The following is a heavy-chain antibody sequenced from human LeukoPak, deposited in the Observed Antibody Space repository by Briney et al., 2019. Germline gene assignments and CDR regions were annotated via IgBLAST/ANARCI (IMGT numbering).Heavy chain of an antibody. Sequence: ASVKVSCNASGYTLSSYYMFWVRQAPGQGLEWMGIINPSRGSTSYAQKLQGRVTMTTDTSTSTAYMELRSLRSDDTAVYYCARVTIFGVVTKYNWFDPWGQGTLVTVSS. CDR1: GYTLSSYY. J-gene: IGHJ5*02. CDR2: INPSRGST. CDR3: ARVTIFGVVTKYNWFDP. V-gene: IGHV1-46*01. D-gene: IGHD3-3*01.